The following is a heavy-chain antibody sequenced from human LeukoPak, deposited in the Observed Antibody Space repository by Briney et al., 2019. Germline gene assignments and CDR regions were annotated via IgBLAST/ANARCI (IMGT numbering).Heavy chain of an antibody. V-gene: IGHV4-30-4*01. J-gene: IGHJ3*02. D-gene: IGHD3-9*01. CDR3: ARRYFDSRVDAFDI. CDR2: IYYSGST. CDR1: GGSISSGDYY. Sequence: SETLSLTCTVSGGSISSGDYYWSWIRQPPGKGLEWIGYIYYSGSTYYNPSPKSRVTISVDTSKNQFSLKLSSVTAADTAVYYCARRYFDSRVDAFDIWGQGTMVTVSS.